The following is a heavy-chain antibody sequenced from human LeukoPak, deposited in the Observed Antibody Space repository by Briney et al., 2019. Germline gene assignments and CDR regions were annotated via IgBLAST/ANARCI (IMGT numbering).Heavy chain of an antibody. J-gene: IGHJ5*02. CDR3: ARGRTPKRYWFDP. Sequence: ASVKVSCKASGYTFTSYDINWVRQATGQGLEWMGWVNPNSGNTGYAQKFQGRVTITRNTSISTAYMELSSLRPEDTAVYYCARGRTPKRYWFDPWGQGTLVTVSS. CDR1: GYTFTSYD. CDR2: VNPNSGNT. V-gene: IGHV1-8*03.